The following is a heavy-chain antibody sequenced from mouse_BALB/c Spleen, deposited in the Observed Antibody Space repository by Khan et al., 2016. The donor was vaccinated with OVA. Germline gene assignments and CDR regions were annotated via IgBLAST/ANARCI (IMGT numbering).Heavy chain of an antibody. V-gene: IGHV1-7*01. D-gene: IGHD2-2*01. CDR1: GYTFTDYW. Sequence: QVQLQQSGAELAKPGASVKMSCKASGYTFTDYWIHWVKKRPGQGLEWIGYINPSTGYTEYNHKFKDKATLTVDKSSSTAYMQLSSLTSEDSAVYYCARGGYGSFAYWGQGTLVTVSA. J-gene: IGHJ3*01. CDR3: ARGGYGSFAY. CDR2: INPSTGYT.